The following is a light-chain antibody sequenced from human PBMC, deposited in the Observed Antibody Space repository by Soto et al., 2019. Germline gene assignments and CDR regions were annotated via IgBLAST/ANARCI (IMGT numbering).Light chain of an antibody. CDR3: QQFYSYPWT. CDR1: QSISSW. CDR2: KAS. V-gene: IGKV1-5*03. Sequence: IQVTQSPSTLSASVGDIFTITCRASQSISSWLAWYQQKPGKAPKGLIYKASTLESGAPSRFSGSGSGTEFTLTISSLQPDDFATYYCQQFYSYPWTFGQGTKVDIK. J-gene: IGKJ1*01.